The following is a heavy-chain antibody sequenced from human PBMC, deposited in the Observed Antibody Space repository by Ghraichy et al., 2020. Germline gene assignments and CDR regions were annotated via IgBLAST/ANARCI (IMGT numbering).Heavy chain of an antibody. Sequence: GESLNISCAASGFTFSSYWMSWVRQAPGKGLEWVANIKQDGSEKYYVDSVKGRFTISRDNAKNSLYLQMNSLRAEDTAVYYCAREVTIFGVVIIWGTRNNWFDPWGQGTLVTVSS. CDR1: GFTFSSYW. CDR3: AREVTIFGVVIIWGTRNNWFDP. CDR2: IKQDGSEK. V-gene: IGHV3-7*03. D-gene: IGHD3-3*01. J-gene: IGHJ5*02.